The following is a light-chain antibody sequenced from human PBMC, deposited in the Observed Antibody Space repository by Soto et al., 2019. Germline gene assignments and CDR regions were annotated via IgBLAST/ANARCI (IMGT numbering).Light chain of an antibody. CDR3: QQYNSYSPA. V-gene: IGKV1-5*01. J-gene: IGKJ1*01. CDR2: DAS. Sequence: DIKMTQSPSTLSASVGDRVTITCRASQSISSWLAWYQQKPGKAPKLLIYDASSLESGVPSRFSGSGSGTEFTLTISSLQPDDFATYYCQQYNSYSPAFGQGTMVDI. CDR1: QSISSW.